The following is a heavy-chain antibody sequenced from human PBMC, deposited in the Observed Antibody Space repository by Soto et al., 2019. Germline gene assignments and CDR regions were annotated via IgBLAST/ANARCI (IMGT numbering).Heavy chain of an antibody. CDR1: GGSIGSGDYY. J-gene: IGHJ5*02. CDR3: ARVPRKLEPTICFDH. D-gene: IGHD1-1*01. CDR2: IYYIGNT. V-gene: IGHV4-30-4*01. Sequence: PSETLSLTCTVSGGSIGSGDYYWSWIRQPPRKGLECIGYIYYIGNTYYNPYLKSRLTISLETSKNQFPLNLSSVTAADTAVYFRARVPRKLEPTICFDHWGQGTLVTVSS.